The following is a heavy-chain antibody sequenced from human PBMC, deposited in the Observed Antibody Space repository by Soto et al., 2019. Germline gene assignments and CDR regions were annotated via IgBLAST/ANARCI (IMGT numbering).Heavy chain of an antibody. Sequence: EVQLLESGGGLVQPGGSLRLSCAASGFTFSSYAMSWVRQAPGKGLEWVGRIKSKTDGGTTDYAAPVKGRFTISRDDSKNTLYLQMNSLKTEDTAVYYCTTDPLRITMSPGGGQGTLVTVSS. CDR3: TTDPLRITMSPG. V-gene: IGHV3-15*01. CDR2: IKSKTDGGTT. D-gene: IGHD3-10*02. CDR1: GFTFSSYA. J-gene: IGHJ4*02.